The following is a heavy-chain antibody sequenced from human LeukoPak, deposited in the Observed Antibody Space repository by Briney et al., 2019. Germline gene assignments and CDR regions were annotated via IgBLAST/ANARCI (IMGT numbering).Heavy chain of an antibody. D-gene: IGHD6-6*01. CDR2: INHSGST. Sequence: PSGTLSLTCAVYGGSFSGYYWSWIRQPPGKGLEWIGEINHSGSTNYNPSLKSRVTISVDTSKNQFSLKLSSVTAADTAVYYCARGIAARGVGYYYYYMDVWGKGTTVTVSS. CDR3: ARGIAARGVGYYYYYMDV. J-gene: IGHJ6*03. V-gene: IGHV4-34*01. CDR1: GGSFSGYY.